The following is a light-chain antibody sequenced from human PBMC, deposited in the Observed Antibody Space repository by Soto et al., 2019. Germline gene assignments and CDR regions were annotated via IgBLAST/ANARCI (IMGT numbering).Light chain of an antibody. Sequence: EIVMTQSPATLSVSPGERATLSCRASQSFSSNLGFYHQKPGQAHSIIIYGASSRATGIPDRFSGSGYGTDVTLTLSSLQPEDVATYYCLQSYSTPLNFGGGTKVDI. J-gene: IGKJ4*01. CDR1: QSFSSN. V-gene: IGKV3D-15*01. CDR3: LQSYSTPLN. CDR2: GAS.